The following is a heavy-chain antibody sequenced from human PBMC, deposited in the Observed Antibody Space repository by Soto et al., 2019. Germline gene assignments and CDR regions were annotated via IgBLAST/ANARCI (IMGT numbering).Heavy chain of an antibody. CDR2: IYWNDDK. V-gene: IGHV2-5*01. CDR3: AHLLEHWAHFEY. D-gene: IGHD1-1*01. Sequence: SGPTLVNPTQTLTLTCTFSGFSLSTSGVGVGWIRQPPGKALEWLALIYWNDDKRYSPSLKSRLTITKDTSKNQVVLTMTNMDPVDTATYYGAHLLEHWAHFEYWGQGTLVTVSS. CDR1: GFSLSTSGVG. J-gene: IGHJ4*02.